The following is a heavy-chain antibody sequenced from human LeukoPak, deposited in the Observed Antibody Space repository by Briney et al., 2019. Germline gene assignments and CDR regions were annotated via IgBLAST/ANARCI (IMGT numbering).Heavy chain of an antibody. CDR3: AKNRASYDFWSGYLNWFDP. D-gene: IGHD3-3*01. CDR2: ISGTGVTT. Sequence: GGSLRLSCAAPGFTFSSYAMKWVRQAPGKGLEWVSSISGTGVTTYYADSVKGRFTIFRDNSKNTLYLQMNSLRAEDTAVYYCAKNRASYDFWSGYLNWFDPWGQGTLVTVSS. CDR1: GFTFSSYA. V-gene: IGHV3-23*01. J-gene: IGHJ5*02.